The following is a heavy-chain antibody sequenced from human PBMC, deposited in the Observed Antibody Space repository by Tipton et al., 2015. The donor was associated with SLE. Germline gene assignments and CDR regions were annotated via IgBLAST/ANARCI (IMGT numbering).Heavy chain of an antibody. CDR3: VTTVGVTDFSGY. CDR1: GFNLSGSI. J-gene: IGHJ4*02. Sequence: GSLRLSCAASGFNLSGSIMHWVRQASGIGLEWVGRVGSTDFESATLYIASVRGRFTISRDDSKNTAYLQMNSLKTEDTAVYYCVTTVGVTDFSGYWGRGTLVTVSS. D-gene: IGHD1-26*01. V-gene: IGHV3-73*01. CDR2: VGSTDFESAT.